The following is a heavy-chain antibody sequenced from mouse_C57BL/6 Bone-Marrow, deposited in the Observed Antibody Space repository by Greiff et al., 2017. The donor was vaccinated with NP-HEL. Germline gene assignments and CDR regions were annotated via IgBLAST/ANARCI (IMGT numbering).Heavy chain of an antibody. D-gene: IGHD2-1*01. J-gene: IGHJ3*01. Sequence: EVQLQQSGPELVKPGASVKISCKASGYTFTDYYMNWVKQSHGKSLEWIGDINPNNGGTSYNQKFKGKATLTVDKSSSTAYMELRSLTSEDSAVYYCAYGNYVYWGQGTLVTVSA. CDR1: GYTFTDYY. V-gene: IGHV1-26*01. CDR2: INPNNGGT. CDR3: AYGNYVY.